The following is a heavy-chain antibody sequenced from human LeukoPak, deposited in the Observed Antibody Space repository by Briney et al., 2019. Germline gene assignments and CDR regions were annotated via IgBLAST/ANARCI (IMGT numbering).Heavy chain of an antibody. CDR1: GFTFSSYS. V-gene: IGHV4-59*01. CDR2: IYYSGST. Sequence: GSLRLSCAASGFTFSSYSMNWVRQAPGKGLEWIGYIYYSGSTNYNPSLKSRVTISVDTSKNQFSLKLSSVTAADTAVYYCARAHPETYYDFWSGAINWFDPWGQGTLVTVSS. D-gene: IGHD3-3*01. CDR3: ARAHPETYYDFWSGAINWFDP. J-gene: IGHJ5*02.